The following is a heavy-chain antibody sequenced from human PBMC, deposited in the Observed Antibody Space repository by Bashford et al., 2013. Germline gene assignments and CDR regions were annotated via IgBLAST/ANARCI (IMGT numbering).Heavy chain of an antibody. Sequence: SETLSLTCTVSGGSISSGGYYWSWIRQHPGKGLEWIGYIYYSGSTNYNPSLKSRVTMSLDMSKNQFSLRVSSVTAADTAVYYCATTPRLHGADWFDPGAREPWSPSPQ. D-gene: IGHD4-11*01. V-gene: IGHV4-61*08. CDR3: ATTPRLHGADWFDP. CDR2: IYYSGST. CDR1: GGSISSGGYY. J-gene: IGHJ5*02.